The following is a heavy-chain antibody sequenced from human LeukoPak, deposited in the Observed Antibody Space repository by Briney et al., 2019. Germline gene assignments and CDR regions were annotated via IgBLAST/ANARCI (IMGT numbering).Heavy chain of an antibody. CDR2: IKQDGSEK. V-gene: IGHV3-7*01. J-gene: IGHJ4*02. Sequence: GGSLRLSCAASGFTFSSYGMHWVRQAPGKGLEWVANIKQDGSEKYYVDSVKGRFTISRDNAKNSLYLQMNSLRAEDTAVYYCVGDRFDWLSPGLLDYWGQGTLVTVSS. D-gene: IGHD3-9*01. CDR1: GFTFSSYG. CDR3: VGDRFDWLSPGLLDY.